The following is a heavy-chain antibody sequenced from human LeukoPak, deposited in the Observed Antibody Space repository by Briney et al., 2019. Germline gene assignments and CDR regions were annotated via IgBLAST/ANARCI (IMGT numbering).Heavy chain of an antibody. J-gene: IGHJ4*02. Sequence: PGGSLRLSCTASGFAFHKYTMNWVRQAPGKGLEWVASISSGSSYIYYADSVKGRFTISRDNAKNSLFLQMNSLRAEDTSVTYCARVADDGSLDSWGQGTLVTVFS. V-gene: IGHV3-21*01. CDR3: ARVADDGSLDS. CDR1: GFAFHKYT. CDR2: ISSGSSYI. D-gene: IGHD1-1*01.